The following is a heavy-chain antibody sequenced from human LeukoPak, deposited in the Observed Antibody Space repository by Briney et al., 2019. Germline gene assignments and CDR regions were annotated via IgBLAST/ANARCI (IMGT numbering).Heavy chain of an antibody. J-gene: IGHJ5*02. Sequence: ASVKVSCKASGYTFTSYYMHWVRQAPGQGLEWMGIINPSGGGTSYAQKFQGRVTMTRDTSTSTVYMERSSLRSEDTAVYYRARDYNVRAAAGTIDPWGQGTLVTVSS. D-gene: IGHD6-13*01. CDR1: GYTFTSYY. CDR3: ARDYNVRAAAGTIDP. V-gene: IGHV1-46*01. CDR2: INPSGGGT.